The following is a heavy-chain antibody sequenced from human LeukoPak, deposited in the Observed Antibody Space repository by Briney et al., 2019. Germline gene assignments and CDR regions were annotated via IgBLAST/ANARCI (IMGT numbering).Heavy chain of an antibody. CDR1: GGAFRGFY. CDR2: INHSGST. V-gene: IGHV4-34*01. CDR3: ARASFRRGYCSGGSCLWAFDI. J-gene: IGHJ3*02. Sequence: KPSETPSPTRAVYGGAFRGFYWGWIRQPPGKGLEWIGVINHSGSTNYNPSLKSRVTISVDTSKNQFSLKLSSVTAADTAVYYCARASFRRGYCSGGSCLWAFDIWGQGTMVTVSS. D-gene: IGHD2-15*01.